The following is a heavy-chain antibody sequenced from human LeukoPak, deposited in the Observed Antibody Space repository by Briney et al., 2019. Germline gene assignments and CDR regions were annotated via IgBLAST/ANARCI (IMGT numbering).Heavy chain of an antibody. D-gene: IGHD3-16*02. CDR1: GFTFSSYA. CDR2: ITGSGGRI. Sequence: GGSLRLSCATSGFTFSSYAMSWVRQAPGEGLEWVSSITGSGGRIYYADSLKGRFTISRDNSKNTVYLQMNSLRAEDTAVYYCAKYRDYYFEYWGQGTLVTVSS. CDR3: AKYRDYYFEY. V-gene: IGHV3-23*01. J-gene: IGHJ4*02.